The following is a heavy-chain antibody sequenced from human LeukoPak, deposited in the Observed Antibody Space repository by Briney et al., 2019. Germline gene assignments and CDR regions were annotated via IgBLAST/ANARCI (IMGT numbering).Heavy chain of an antibody. J-gene: IGHJ4*02. CDR3: ARTSRLAAAGTWGYGY. CDR1: GYTFTGFY. CDR2: INPNSGGT. Sequence: ASVKVSCKASGYTFTGFYMPWVRQAPGQGLEWMGRINPNSGGTNYAQQFQGRVTMTRDTSISTAYMELSRLRSDDTAVYYCARTSRLAAAGTWGYGYWGQGTLVTVSS. V-gene: IGHV1-2*06. D-gene: IGHD6-13*01.